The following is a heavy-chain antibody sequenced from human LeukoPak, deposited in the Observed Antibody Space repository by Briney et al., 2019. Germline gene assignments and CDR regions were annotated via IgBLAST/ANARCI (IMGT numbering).Heavy chain of an antibody. CDR3: TRESGAFSPFGF. CDR1: GGSFSGYY. V-gene: IGHV4-34*01. J-gene: IGHJ4*02. D-gene: IGHD1-26*01. Sequence: SETLSLTCAVYGGSFSGYYWSWIRQPPGKGLEWIGEINHSGSTNYNPSLESRVTMSIDTSKNHLSLELTSVTAADTAMYYCTRESGAFSPFGFWGQGTLVTVSS. CDR2: INHSGST.